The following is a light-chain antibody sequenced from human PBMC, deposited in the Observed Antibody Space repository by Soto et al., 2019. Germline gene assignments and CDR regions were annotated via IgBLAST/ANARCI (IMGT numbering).Light chain of an antibody. Sequence: QSVLTQPASVSGSPGQSIAISCTGTSSDVGSYNLVSWYQQHPGKAPKLMIYEGSQRPSGVSNRFSGAKSDNTASLTISGLQAEDEADYYCCSYAGSVVFGGGTKVTVL. V-gene: IGLV2-23*01. J-gene: IGLJ2*01. CDR3: CSYAGSVV. CDR1: SSDVGSYNL. CDR2: EGS.